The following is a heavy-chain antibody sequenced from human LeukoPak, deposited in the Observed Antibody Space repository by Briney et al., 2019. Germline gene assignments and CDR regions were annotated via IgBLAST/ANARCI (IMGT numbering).Heavy chain of an antibody. D-gene: IGHD3-22*01. CDR1: GFTFSSYS. V-gene: IGHV3-21*01. Sequence: PGGSLRLSCAASGFTFSSYSMNWVRQAPGKGLEWVSSISSSSSYIYYADSVKGRFTISRDNAKNSLYLQMNSLRAEDTAVYYCAIHYYDSSGYLWAFYWGQGTLVTVSS. CDR3: AIHYYDSSGYLWAFY. CDR2: ISSSSSYI. J-gene: IGHJ4*02.